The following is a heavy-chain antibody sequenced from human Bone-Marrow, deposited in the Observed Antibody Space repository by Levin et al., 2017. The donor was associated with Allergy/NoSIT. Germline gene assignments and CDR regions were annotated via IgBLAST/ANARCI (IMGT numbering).Heavy chain of an antibody. J-gene: IGHJ6*02. CDR3: AGEGGGCSGGSCSLNGMDV. V-gene: IGHV3-30*04. CDR2: ISYDGDTT. CDR1: GFSSINYA. D-gene: IGHD2-15*01. Sequence: GGSLRLSCAASGFSSINYALHWVRQAPGKGLEWVATISYDGDTTNYGDSVRGRFTISRDNSKNTLYLQMNSLTVEDTAVYYCAGEGGGCSGGSCSLNGMDVWGQGTTVTVSS.